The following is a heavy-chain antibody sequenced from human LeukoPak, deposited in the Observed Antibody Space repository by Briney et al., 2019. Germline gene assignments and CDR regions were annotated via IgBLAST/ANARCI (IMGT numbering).Heavy chain of an antibody. CDR1: GGSFSGYY. Sequence: PSETLSLTCAVYGGSFSGYYWSWIRQPPGKGLEWIGEINHSGSTNYNPSLKSRVTISVDTSKNQFSLKLSSVTAADTAVYYCARGPPYDYSNYDELDYWGQGTLVTVSS. V-gene: IGHV4-34*01. CDR3: ARGPPYDYSNYDELDY. CDR2: INHSGST. J-gene: IGHJ4*02. D-gene: IGHD4-4*01.